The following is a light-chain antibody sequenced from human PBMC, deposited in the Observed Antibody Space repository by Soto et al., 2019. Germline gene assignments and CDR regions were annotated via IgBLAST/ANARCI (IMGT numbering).Light chain of an antibody. Sequence: QAVVTQPPSASGTPGQRVTISCSGSSSNIGSNYVYWYQQLPGTAPKLLIYRNNQRPSGVPDRFSGSKSGTSASLAISGLGWEEGGVYYCAAGDDGRGGQVSGGGTKLP. V-gene: IGLV1-47*01. J-gene: IGLJ3*02. CDR1: SSNIGSNY. CDR2: RNN. CDR3: AAGDDGRGGQV.